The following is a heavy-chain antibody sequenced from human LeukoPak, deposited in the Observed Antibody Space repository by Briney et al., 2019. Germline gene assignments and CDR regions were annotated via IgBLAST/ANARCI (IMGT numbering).Heavy chain of an antibody. Sequence: GASVKVSCKASGYTCTSYGISWVRQAPGQGLESMGWISTYNGHTNYAQKLQGRVTMTTDTSTSTAYMELRSLRSDDTAVYYCARDLGYCSSTGCYRNWFDPWGQGTLVTVSS. CDR1: GYTCTSYG. J-gene: IGHJ5*02. CDR3: ARDLGYCSSTGCYRNWFDP. CDR2: ISTYNGHT. D-gene: IGHD2-2*01. V-gene: IGHV1-18*01.